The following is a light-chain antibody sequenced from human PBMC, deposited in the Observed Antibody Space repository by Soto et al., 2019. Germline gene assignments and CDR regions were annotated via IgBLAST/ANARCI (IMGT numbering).Light chain of an antibody. Sequence: DIQMTQSPSSLSASVGNRVSITCRASQGITNYLAWYQQKPGKLPEVLIYAASTLQSGVPSRFSGSGSGTDFTFTISTRPLGDIETFYCQRYDSAPIPLGRGTRLEFK. CDR1: QGITNY. J-gene: IGKJ5*01. CDR2: AAS. V-gene: IGKV1-27*01. CDR3: QRYDSAPIP.